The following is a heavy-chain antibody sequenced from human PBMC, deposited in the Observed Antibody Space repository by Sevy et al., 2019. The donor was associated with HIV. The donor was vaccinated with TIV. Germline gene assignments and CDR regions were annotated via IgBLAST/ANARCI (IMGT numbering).Heavy chain of an antibody. CDR2: KNQDGSEK. Sequence: GSLRLSCAASGFTFSTYWMSWVRQAPGKGLEWVANKNQDGSEKYYVDSVKGRFTISRDNAKRSLYLQMNSLRAEDTAVYYCARDFNPDDFWSGYPGYWGQGTLVTVSS. CDR3: ARDFNPDDFWSGYPGY. J-gene: IGHJ4*02. CDR1: GFTFSTYW. V-gene: IGHV3-7*03. D-gene: IGHD3-3*01.